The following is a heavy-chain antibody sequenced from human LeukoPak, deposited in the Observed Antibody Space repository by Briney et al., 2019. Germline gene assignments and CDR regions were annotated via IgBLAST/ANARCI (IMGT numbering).Heavy chain of an antibody. CDR3: ASPPADYYNSRDYFDY. V-gene: IGHV1-69*04. J-gene: IGHJ4*02. CDR1: GGTFSSYV. Sequence: SVTVSCKASGGTFSSYVISWVRQAPGQGLEWMGRIIPILGIANYAQKFQGRVTITADKSTSTAYMELSSLRSEDTAVYYCASPPADYYNSRDYFDYWGQGTLVTVSS. D-gene: IGHD3-22*01. CDR2: IIPILGIA.